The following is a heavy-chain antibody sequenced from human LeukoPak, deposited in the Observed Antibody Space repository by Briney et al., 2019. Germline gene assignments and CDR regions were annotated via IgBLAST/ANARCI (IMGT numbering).Heavy chain of an antibody. CDR3: ASYDDYGGN. CDR1: GFTFSSYN. D-gene: IGHD4-23*01. Sequence: GGSLRLSCAASGFTFSSYNMNWVRQAPGKGLEWVSSITTSSTYTFYADSVKGRFTISRDNAKNSLYLQMNSLRAEDTAVYYCASYDDYGGNWGQGTLVTVSS. CDR2: ITTSSTYT. J-gene: IGHJ4*02. V-gene: IGHV3-21*01.